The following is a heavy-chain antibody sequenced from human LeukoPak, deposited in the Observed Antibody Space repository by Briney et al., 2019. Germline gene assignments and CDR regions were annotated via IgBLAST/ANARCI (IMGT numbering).Heavy chain of an antibody. CDR2: KYYRSKWYN. CDR3: ARSSGYYLGWFDP. Sequence: SQTPSLTSAISGDSVSSNSAASNWVRQSPSRGLEWLGRKYYRSKWYNDYAVSVKSRITINPDTSKNQSSMQLNSVTPEDTAVYYCARSSGYYLGWFDPWGQGTVVAVSS. V-gene: IGHV6-1*01. D-gene: IGHD3-22*01. CDR1: GDSVSSNSAA. J-gene: IGHJ5*02.